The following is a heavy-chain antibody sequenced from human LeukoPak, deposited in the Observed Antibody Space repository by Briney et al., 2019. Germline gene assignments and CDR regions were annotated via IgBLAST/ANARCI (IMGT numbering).Heavy chain of an antibody. CDR3: ARGRFSTPKTKRTYDYYGMDV. CDR2: IVSLFGTA. V-gene: IGHV1-69*13. CDR1: GGTFSNYA. J-gene: IGHJ6*02. Sequence: SVKVSCKASGGTFSNYALSWVRRAPGQGLEWMGGIVSLFGTANYAQKFQGRVTITADESTSTAYMELSSLRSEDTAVYYCARGRFSTPKTKRTYDYYGMDVWGQGTMVTVSS.